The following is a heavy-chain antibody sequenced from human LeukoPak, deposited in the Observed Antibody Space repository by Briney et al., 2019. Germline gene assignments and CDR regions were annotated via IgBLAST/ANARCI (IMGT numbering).Heavy chain of an antibody. D-gene: IGHD3-16*02. CDR2: ISYDGSNK. Sequence: GGSLRLSCAASGFTFSSYGMHWVRQAPGKGLEWVAVISYDGSNKYYADSVKGRFTTSRDNSKNTLYLQMNSLRAEDTAVYYCAKLYNSFSYDYVWGSYRLDPGDYWGQGPLVTVSS. J-gene: IGHJ4*02. CDR3: AKLYNSFSYDYVWGSYRLDPGDY. CDR1: GFTFSSYG. V-gene: IGHV3-30*18.